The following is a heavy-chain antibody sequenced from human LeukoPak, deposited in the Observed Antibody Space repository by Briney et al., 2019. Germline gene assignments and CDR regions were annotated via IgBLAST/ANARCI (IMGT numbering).Heavy chain of an antibody. D-gene: IGHD2-2*01. J-gene: IGHJ5*02. CDR3: ARGRCSSTSCRLPFDP. CDR1: GGSFSGYY. CDR2: INHSGST. V-gene: IGHV4-34*01. Sequence: SETLSLTCAVYGGSFSGYYWSWIRQPPGKGLERIGEINHSGSTNYNPSLKSRVTISVDTSKNKFSLKLSSVTAADTAVYYCARGRCSSTSCRLPFDPWGQGTLVTVSS.